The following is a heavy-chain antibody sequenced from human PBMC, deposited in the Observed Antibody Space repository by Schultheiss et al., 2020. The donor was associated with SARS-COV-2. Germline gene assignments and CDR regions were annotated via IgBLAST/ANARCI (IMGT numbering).Heavy chain of an antibody. CDR2: IYYSGST. CDR3: ARGGTYYYYYGMDV. V-gene: IGHV4-59*01. Sequence: SETLSLTCTVSGASISSYYWSWIRQPPGKGLEWIGYIYYSGSTNYNPSLKSRVTISVDTSKNQFSLKLSSVTAADTAVYYCARGGTYYYYYGMDVWGQGTTVTVSS. D-gene: IGHD2-15*01. J-gene: IGHJ6*02. CDR1: GASISSYY.